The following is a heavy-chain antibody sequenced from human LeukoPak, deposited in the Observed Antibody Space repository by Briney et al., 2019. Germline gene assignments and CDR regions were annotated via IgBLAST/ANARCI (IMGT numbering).Heavy chain of an antibody. D-gene: IGHD1-26*01. CDR3: ARGAGGIDAFDI. CDR2: IIPIFGTV. Sequence: SVKVSCKASGGTFSSYAISWVRQAPGQGLEWMGGIIPIFGTVNYAQKFQGRVTITADESTSTAYMELSSLRSEDTAVYYCARGAGGIDAFDIWGQGTMVTVSS. CDR1: GGTFSSYA. J-gene: IGHJ3*02. V-gene: IGHV1-69*01.